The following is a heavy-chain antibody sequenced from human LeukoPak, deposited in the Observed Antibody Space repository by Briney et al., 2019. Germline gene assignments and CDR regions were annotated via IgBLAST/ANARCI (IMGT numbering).Heavy chain of an antibody. D-gene: IGHD1-1*01. V-gene: IGHV3-21*01. CDR3: ASGYNGDPTTDFDY. CDR2: ISSSSSYI. Sequence: GGSLRLSCAASGFTFSSYSMNWVRQAPGKGLEWVSSISSSSSYIYYADSVKGRFTISRDNAKNTLYLQMNSLRAEDTAAYYCASGYNGDPTTDFDYWGQGTLVTVSS. CDR1: GFTFSSYS. J-gene: IGHJ4*02.